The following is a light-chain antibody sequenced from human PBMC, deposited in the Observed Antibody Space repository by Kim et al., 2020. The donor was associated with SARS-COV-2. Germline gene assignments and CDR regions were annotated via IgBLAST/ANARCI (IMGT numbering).Light chain of an antibody. V-gene: IGKV3-20*01. Sequence: LSPGERATRSCRASQSVSNNYLSWYQKKPGQAPRPLIYGASSRTTGIPDRFSGSGSGTDCTLTISRLEPEDYAVYYCQQYSSSPRTFGQGTKLEI. J-gene: IGKJ2*01. CDR1: QSVSNNY. CDR2: GAS. CDR3: QQYSSSPRT.